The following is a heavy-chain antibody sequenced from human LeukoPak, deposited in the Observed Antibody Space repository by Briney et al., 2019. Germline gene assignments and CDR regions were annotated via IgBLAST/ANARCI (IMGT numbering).Heavy chain of an antibody. CDR1: DDSITIYY. CDR3: ARDRPRDAFDI. J-gene: IGHJ3*02. Sequence: SETLSLTCSVSDDSITIYYWTWIRQPPGKGLEWIGYIDHTGTTNYNPSLKSRVTISVDTSKNQFSLKLSSVTAADTAVYYCARDRPRDAFDIWGQGTMVTVSS. V-gene: IGHV4-59*01. CDR2: IDHTGTT.